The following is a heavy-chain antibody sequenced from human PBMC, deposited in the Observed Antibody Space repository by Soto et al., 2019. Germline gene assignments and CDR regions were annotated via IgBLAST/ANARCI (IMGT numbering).Heavy chain of an antibody. J-gene: IGHJ5*02. CDR3: ARDRDYDSSGYYYLPS. D-gene: IGHD3-22*01. CDR2: IYYSGST. Sequence: SETLSLTCTVSGGSISSYYWSWIRQPPGKGLEWIGYIYYSGSTNYNPSLKSRVTISVDTSKNHFSLKLSSVTAADTAVYYCARDRDYDSSGYYYLPSWGQGPRVTVSS. CDR1: GGSISSYY. V-gene: IGHV4-59*01.